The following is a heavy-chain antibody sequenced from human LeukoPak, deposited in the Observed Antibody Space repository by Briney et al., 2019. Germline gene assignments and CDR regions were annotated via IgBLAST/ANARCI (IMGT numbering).Heavy chain of an antibody. J-gene: IGHJ4*02. D-gene: IGHD3-22*01. CDR3: ARGDNSSGYYYVGGYFDY. V-gene: IGHV1-2*02. CDR2: INPNSGGT. CDR1: GYTFTGYY. Sequence: ASVKVSCKASGYTFTGYYMHWVRQAPGQGPEWMGWINPNSGGTDYAQKFQGRVTMTRDTSISTAYMELSRLRSDDTAVYYCARGDNSSGYYYVGGYFDYWGQGTLVTVSS.